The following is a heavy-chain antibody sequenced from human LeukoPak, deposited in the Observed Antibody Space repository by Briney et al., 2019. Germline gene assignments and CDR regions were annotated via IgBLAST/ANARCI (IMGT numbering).Heavy chain of an antibody. CDR3: ARKYYYGSGSYYAFDY. Sequence: GGSLRLSCAASGFTFSNYAMSWVRQAPGKGLEWVSAISSSGRNTFYADSVKGRFTISRDNSKNTLYLQMNSLRAGDTAVYYCARKYYYGSGSYYAFDYWGQGTLVTVSS. CDR1: GFTFSNYA. D-gene: IGHD3-10*01. V-gene: IGHV3-23*01. J-gene: IGHJ4*02. CDR2: ISSSGRNT.